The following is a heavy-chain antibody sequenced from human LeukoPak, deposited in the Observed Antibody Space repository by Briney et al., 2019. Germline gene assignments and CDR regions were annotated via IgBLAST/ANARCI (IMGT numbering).Heavy chain of an antibody. CDR2: ISGSGGST. J-gene: IGHJ4*02. V-gene: IGHV3-23*01. Sequence: PGGSLRLSCAASGFTFSSYAMSWVRQAPGKGLEWVSAISGSGGSTYYADSVKGRFTISGDNSKNTLYLQMNSLRAEDTAVYYCAKDGGFGELSPFGYYWGQGTLVTVSS. CDR1: GFTFSSYA. CDR3: AKDGGFGELSPFGYY. D-gene: IGHD3-10*01.